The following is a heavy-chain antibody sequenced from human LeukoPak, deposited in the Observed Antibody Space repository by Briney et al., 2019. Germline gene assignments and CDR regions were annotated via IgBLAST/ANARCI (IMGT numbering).Heavy chain of an antibody. CDR2: ISSSSSYI. Sequence: GGSLRLSCAASGFTFSSYSMNWVRQAPGKGLEWVSSISSSSSYIYYADSVKGRFTISRDNAKNSLYLQMNSLRAEDTAVYYCTTDFKYGSGRRGYWGQGTLVTVS. V-gene: IGHV3-21*01. J-gene: IGHJ4*02. CDR3: TTDFKYGSGRRGY. CDR1: GFTFSSYS. D-gene: IGHD3-10*01.